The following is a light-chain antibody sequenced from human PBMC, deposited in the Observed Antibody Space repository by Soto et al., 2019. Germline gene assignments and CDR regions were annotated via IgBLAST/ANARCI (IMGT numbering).Light chain of an antibody. CDR2: EVS. V-gene: IGLV2-14*01. J-gene: IGLJ3*02. Sequence: QSALTQPASVSGSPGQSITISCTGTSSDVGGYNYVSWYQQNPGKAPKLMIYEVSNRPSGVSNRFSGSKSGNTASLTISGLQAEDEADYYCSSYTSISTLVFGGGTKVTVL. CDR1: SSDVGGYNY. CDR3: SSYTSISTLV.